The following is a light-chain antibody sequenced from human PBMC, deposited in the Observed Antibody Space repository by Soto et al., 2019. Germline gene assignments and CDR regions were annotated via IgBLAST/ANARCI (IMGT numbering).Light chain of an antibody. CDR2: WAS. CDR1: QSVLYSPNNKNY. CDR3: QQYHSAPQT. V-gene: IGKV4-1*01. J-gene: IGKJ1*01. Sequence: DIVMTQSPDSLAVSLGERATINCKSSQSVLYSPNNKNYVAWYQQKPGQPPKLLVSWASTRESGVPDRFSGSGSGTDFTLTISSLQAEDVAVYYCQQYHSAPQTFGQGPRVEIK.